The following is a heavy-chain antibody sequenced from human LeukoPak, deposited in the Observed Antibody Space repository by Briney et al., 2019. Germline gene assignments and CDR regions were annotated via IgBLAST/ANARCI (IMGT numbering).Heavy chain of an antibody. J-gene: IGHJ5*02. V-gene: IGHV4-39*01. D-gene: IGHD3-3*01. CDR3: ARHVTIFGAPNWFDP. Sequence: SETLSLTCTVSGGSISSSGYFWGWIRQPPGKGLEWIGTIYYSGNTYYNPSLKSRVTISVDTSKNQFSLKLSSVTAADTAVYYCARHVTIFGAPNWFDPWGQGTLVTVSS. CDR1: GGSISSSGYF. CDR2: IYYSGNT.